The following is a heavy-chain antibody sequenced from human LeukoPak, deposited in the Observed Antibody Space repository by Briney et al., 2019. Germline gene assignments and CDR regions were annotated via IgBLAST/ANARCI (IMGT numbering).Heavy chain of an antibody. CDR3: ARDLRGYSYGYFSYMDV. V-gene: IGHV3-66*02. CDR1: GFTVSSNY. D-gene: IGHD5-18*01. CDR2: IYSGGST. J-gene: IGHJ6*03. Sequence: PGGSLRLSCAASGFTVSSNYMSWVRQAPGKGLEWVSVIYSGGSTYYADSVKGRFTISRDNSKNTLYLQMNSLRAEDTAVYYCARDLRGYSYGYFSYMDVWGKGTTVSFSS.